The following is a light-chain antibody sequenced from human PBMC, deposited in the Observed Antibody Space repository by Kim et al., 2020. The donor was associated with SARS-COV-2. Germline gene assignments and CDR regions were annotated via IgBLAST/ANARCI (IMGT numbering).Light chain of an antibody. CDR2: EGS. CDR3: SSYAGSSTWV. V-gene: IGLV2-23*01. CDR1: SSDVGSYNL. Sequence: GQSITISCTGTSSDVGSYNLVSWYQQHPGKAPKLMIYEGSKRPSGVSNRFSGSKSGNTASLTISGLQAEDEADYYCSSYAGSSTWVFGGGTQLTVL. J-gene: IGLJ3*02.